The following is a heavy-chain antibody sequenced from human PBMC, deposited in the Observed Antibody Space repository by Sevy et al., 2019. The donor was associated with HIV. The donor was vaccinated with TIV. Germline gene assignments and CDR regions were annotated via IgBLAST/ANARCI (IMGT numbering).Heavy chain of an antibody. V-gene: IGHV3-30-3*01. D-gene: IGHD1-26*01. CDR3: ARDGGYSIKWYPLY. CDR1: GFAFSSHA. J-gene: IGHJ4*01. CDR2: ISYEGSET. Sequence: GGSLRLSCAASGFAFSSHAMHWVRQAPGKGLEWVAVISYEGSETIYAASVEGRFTISRDNSKNILSLQINSLRPEDTAVYYCARDGGYSIKWYPLYWGHGTLVTVSS.